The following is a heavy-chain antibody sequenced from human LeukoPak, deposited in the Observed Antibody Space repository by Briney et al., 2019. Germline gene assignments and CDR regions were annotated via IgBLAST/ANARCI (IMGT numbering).Heavy chain of an antibody. CDR1: GFSFSSYW. CDR2: IYSGGRT. D-gene: IGHD6-13*01. J-gene: IGHJ4*02. V-gene: IGHV3-66*01. Sequence: GGSLRLSCTASGFSFSSYWMSWVRQAPGKGLEWVSVIYSGGRTYYADSVKGRFTISRDNSKNTLYLQMNSLRAEETAVYYCARAGPSSSWHQFDYWGQGTLVTVSS. CDR3: ARAGPSSSWHQFDY.